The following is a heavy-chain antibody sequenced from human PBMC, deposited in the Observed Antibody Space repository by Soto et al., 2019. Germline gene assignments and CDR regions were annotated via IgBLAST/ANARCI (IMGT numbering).Heavy chain of an antibody. V-gene: IGHV1-18*01. J-gene: IGHJ4*02. D-gene: IGHD3-16*01. Sequence: ASVKVSCKASGYTFTRSGISWVRQAPGQGLEWVGWISTYNGDTNYGQKLQGRVTMTTDTSTNTAYMELTSVTAADEAIFYCVRDRGAVWGNYPKRAPKFDSWGQGTPVTVSS. CDR1: GYTFTRSG. CDR2: ISTYNGDT. CDR3: VRDRGAVWGNYPKRAPKFDS.